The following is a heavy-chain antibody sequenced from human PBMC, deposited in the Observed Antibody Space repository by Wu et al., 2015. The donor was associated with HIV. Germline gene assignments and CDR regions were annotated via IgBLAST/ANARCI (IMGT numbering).Heavy chain of an antibody. Sequence: QVQLQESGPGLVKPSETLSLTCTVSGGSISSYYWSWIRQPPGKGLEWIGYIYYSGSTNYNPSLKSRVTISVDTSKNQFSLKLSSVTAADTAVYYCARGGVTYYDILTGYYNEGYVDYWGQGTLVTVSS. J-gene: IGHJ4*02. CDR2: IYYSGST. D-gene: IGHD3-9*01. V-gene: IGHV4-59*01. CDR1: GGSISSYY. CDR3: ARGGVTYYDILTGYYNEGYVDY.